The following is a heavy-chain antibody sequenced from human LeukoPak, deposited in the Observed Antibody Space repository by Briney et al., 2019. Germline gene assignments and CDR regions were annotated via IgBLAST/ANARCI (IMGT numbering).Heavy chain of an antibody. Sequence: GGSLRLSCAASGFTFSSYGMSWVRQAPGKGLEWVSAISGSGASTYYADSVKGRFTISRDNSKNTLFLQMNSLRAEDTAVYYCARLGGVDYWGQGTLVTVSS. V-gene: IGHV3-23*01. CDR3: ARLGGVDY. CDR2: ISGSGAST. CDR1: GFTFSSYG. J-gene: IGHJ4*02. D-gene: IGHD4-17*01.